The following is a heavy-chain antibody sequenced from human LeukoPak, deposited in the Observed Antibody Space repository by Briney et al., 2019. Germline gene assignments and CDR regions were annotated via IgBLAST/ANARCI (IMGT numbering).Heavy chain of an antibody. Sequence: ASVTVSCKASGYTFTGYYIHWVRQAPGQGLEWMGWINPNSGGTNFAQKFQGWVTMTRDTSISTAYMELRRLRSDDTAVYYCARSWDAYNWFDPWGQGTLVTVSS. CDR3: ARSWDAYNWFDP. CDR2: INPNSGGT. V-gene: IGHV1-2*04. J-gene: IGHJ5*02. CDR1: GYTFTGYY. D-gene: IGHD1-26*01.